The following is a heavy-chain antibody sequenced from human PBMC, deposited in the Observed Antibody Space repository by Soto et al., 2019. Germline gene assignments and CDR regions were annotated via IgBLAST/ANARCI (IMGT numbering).Heavy chain of an antibody. CDR2: ISAYNSNI. V-gene: IGHV1-18*01. J-gene: IGHJ4*02. CDR1: GYTFTSYC. D-gene: IGHD1-26*01. CDR3: ARDRLGATGDY. Sequence: ASVNVSCKASGYTFTSYCISWGRQTPGQGLEWMGWISAYNSNINYAQKLQGRVTMTTDTSTSTAYMELRSLRSDDTAVYFCARDRLGATGDYWGQGTLVTVSS.